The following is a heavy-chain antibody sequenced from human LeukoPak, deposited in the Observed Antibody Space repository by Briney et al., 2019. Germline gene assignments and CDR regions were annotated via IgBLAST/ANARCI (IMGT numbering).Heavy chain of an antibody. CDR2: IYYSGST. CDR3: ARVSFGSGSYLDY. Sequence: SETLSLTCTVSGGSISSSSYYWGWIRQPPGKGLEWIGSIYYSGSTNYNPSLKSRITISVDTSKNQFSLKLSSVTAADTAVYYCARVSFGSGSYLDYWGQGTLVTVSS. V-gene: IGHV4-39*07. D-gene: IGHD3-10*01. J-gene: IGHJ4*02. CDR1: GGSISSSSYY.